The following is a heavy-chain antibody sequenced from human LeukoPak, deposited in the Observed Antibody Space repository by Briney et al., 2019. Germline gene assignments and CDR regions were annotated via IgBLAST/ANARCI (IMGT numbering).Heavy chain of an antibody. J-gene: IGHJ3*02. CDR1: GGSISTYY. CDR2: IYYGGST. Sequence: SETLSLTCTVFGGSISTYYWTWIRQPPGKGLEWIGYIYYGGSTNYNPSLKSRVTISAVTSKNHFSLKVSAVTAADTAVYYCATLNYGGKSNDAFDIWGQGTMVTVSS. D-gene: IGHD4-23*01. CDR3: ATLNYGGKSNDAFDI. V-gene: IGHV4-59*01.